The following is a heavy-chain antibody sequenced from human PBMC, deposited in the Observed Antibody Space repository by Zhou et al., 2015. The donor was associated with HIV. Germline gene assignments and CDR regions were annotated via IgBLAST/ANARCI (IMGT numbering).Heavy chain of an antibody. CDR3: ARDPTYYYGSGSYYPVY. D-gene: IGHD3-10*01. J-gene: IGHJ4*02. Sequence: QVQLVQSGAEVKKPGASVKVSCKASGYTFTSYGISWVRQAPGQGLEWMGWISAYNGNTNYAQKLQGRVTMTTDTSTSTAYMELSSLRSEDTAVYYCARDPTYYYGSGSYYPVYWGQGTLVTVSS. CDR2: ISAYNGNT. CDR1: GYTFTSYG. V-gene: IGHV1-18*01.